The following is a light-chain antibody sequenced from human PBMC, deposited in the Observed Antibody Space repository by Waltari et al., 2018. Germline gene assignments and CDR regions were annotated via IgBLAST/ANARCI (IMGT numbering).Light chain of an antibody. CDR3: MQHKALPLT. J-gene: IGKJ4*01. CDR2: GGS. CDR1: QSLLHTDGYTY. V-gene: IGKV2-40*01. Sequence: DIVMTQTPLSLPVTPGEPASISFRSSQSLLHTDGYTYLDWFLQKPGQSPQVLIYGGSNRASGVPDRFSGSGSGTEFTLKINKVEAEDVGLYYCMQHKALPLTFGGGTKVEIK.